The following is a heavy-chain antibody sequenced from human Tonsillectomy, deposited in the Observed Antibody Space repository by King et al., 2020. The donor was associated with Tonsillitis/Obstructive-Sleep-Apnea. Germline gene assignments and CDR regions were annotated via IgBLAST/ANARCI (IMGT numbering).Heavy chain of an antibody. D-gene: IGHD6-19*01. V-gene: IGHV3-53*01. J-gene: IGHJ6*04. Sequence: VQLVESGGGLIQPGGSLRLSCAASGFTVSSSYITWVRQPPGKGLEWVSLIYAPGTTDSADSVKGRFTISRDNSQNTVYLQMDSLRAEDTAVYYCARGRGWINDGFYYSTDVWGKGTTVTVSS. CDR1: GFTVSSSY. CDR2: IYAPGTT. CDR3: ARGRGWINDGFYYSTDV.